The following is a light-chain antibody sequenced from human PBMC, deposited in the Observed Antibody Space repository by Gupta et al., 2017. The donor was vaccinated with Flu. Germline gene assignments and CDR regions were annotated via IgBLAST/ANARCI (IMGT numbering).Light chain of an antibody. CDR3: QSYDSLSGSV. J-gene: IGLJ1*01. CDR1: SSNIGADYD. V-gene: IGLV1-40*01. CDR2: GNT. Sequence: QSVLTQPPSVSGAPGQRVTISCPGSSSNIGADYDVHWYQQLPGTAPKLLIHGNTNRPSGVPDRFSGSKSGTSASLAITGLQSEDEADYYCQSYDSLSGSVFGTGTKVTVL.